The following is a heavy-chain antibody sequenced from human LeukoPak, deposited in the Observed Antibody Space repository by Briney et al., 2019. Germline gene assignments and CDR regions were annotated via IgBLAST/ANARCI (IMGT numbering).Heavy chain of an antibody. CDR1: GGSFSGYY. J-gene: IGHJ6*02. D-gene: IGHD3-22*01. CDR3: ARVAMYYYDSSGYPTSPNYYYYYGMDV. Sequence: KPSETLSLTCAVYGGSFSGYYWSWIRQPPGKGLEWIGEINHSGSTNYNPSLKSRVTISVDTSKNQFSLKLSSVTAAATAVYYCARVAMYYYDSSGYPTSPNYYYYYGMDVWGQGTTVTVSS. V-gene: IGHV4-34*01. CDR2: INHSGST.